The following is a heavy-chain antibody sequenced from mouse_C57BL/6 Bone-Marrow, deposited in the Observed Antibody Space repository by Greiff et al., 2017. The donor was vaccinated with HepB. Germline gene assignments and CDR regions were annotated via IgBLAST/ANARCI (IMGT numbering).Heavy chain of an antibody. J-gene: IGHJ4*01. D-gene: IGHD2-4*01. CDR1: GYTFTSYW. Sequence: QVQLKESGAELVKPGASVKLSCKASGYTFTSYWMHWVKQRPGRGLEWIGRIDPNSGGTKYNEKFKSKATLTVDKPSSTAYMQLSSLTSEDSAVYYCARTYDYLYYYAMDYWGQGTSVTVSS. V-gene: IGHV1-72*01. CDR2: IDPNSGGT. CDR3: ARTYDYLYYYAMDY.